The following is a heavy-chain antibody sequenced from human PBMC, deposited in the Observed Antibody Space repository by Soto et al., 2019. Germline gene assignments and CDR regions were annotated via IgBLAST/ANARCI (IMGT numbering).Heavy chain of an antibody. D-gene: IGHD1-26*01. J-gene: IGHJ4*02. V-gene: IGHV4-34*01. CDR2: INHSGST. Sequence: KPSETLSLTCAVYGGSFSGYYCSWIRQPPGKGLEWIGEINHSGSTNYNPSLKSRVTISVDTSKNQFSLKLSSVAAADTAVYYCARGGGRLDYWGQGTLVTVSS. CDR3: ARGGGRLDY. CDR1: GGSFSGYY.